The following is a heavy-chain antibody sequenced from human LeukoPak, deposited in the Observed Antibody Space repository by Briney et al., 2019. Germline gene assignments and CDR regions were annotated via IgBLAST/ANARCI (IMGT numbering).Heavy chain of an antibody. CDR3: AKGIYSGSYYRGLDY. J-gene: IGHJ4*02. Sequence: GRSLRLSCAPSGFTFSSYGMHWVRQAPGKGLEWVAVIWYDGSNKYYADSVKGRFTISRDNSKNTLYLQMNSLRAEDTAVYYCAKGIYSGSYYRGLDYWGQGTLVTVSS. D-gene: IGHD1-26*01. CDR2: IWYDGSNK. V-gene: IGHV3-33*06. CDR1: GFTFSSYG.